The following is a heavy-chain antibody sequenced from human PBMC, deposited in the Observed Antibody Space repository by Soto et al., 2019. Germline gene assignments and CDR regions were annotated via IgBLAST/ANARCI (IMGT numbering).Heavy chain of an antibody. CDR1: GGSISSSSYY. CDR2: IFYSGST. V-gene: IGHV4-39*01. CDR3: ARVGVFLDYDAFDI. J-gene: IGHJ3*02. Sequence: PSETLSLTCTVSGGSISSSSYYWGWIRQPPGKGLEWIGSIFYSGSTYYNTSLKSRVTISVDTSKNQFSLKLSSVTAAVTAVYYCARVGVFLDYDAFDIWGQGTMVTVSS. D-gene: IGHD3-10*01.